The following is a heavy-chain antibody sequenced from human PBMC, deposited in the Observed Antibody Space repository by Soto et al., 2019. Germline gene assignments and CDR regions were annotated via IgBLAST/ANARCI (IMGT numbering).Heavy chain of an antibody. J-gene: IGHJ5*02. CDR2: ISAYNGNT. D-gene: IGHD1-26*01. Sequence: QVQLVQSGAEVKKPGASVKVSCKASGYTFTSYGLTWVRQAPGQGLEWMGWISAYNGNTNYAQKLQGRVTMTTDTSTSTAYRELRSMRSDDTAVYYCARIVGADRRWFDPWGQATLVTVSS. CDR1: GYTFTSYG. CDR3: ARIVGADRRWFDP. V-gene: IGHV1-18*01.